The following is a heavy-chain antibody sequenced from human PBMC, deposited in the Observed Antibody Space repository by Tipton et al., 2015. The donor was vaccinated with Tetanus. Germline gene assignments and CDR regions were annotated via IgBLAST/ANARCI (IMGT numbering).Heavy chain of an antibody. Sequence: TLSLTCAVYGGSFSGYYWSWIRQPPGKGLEWIGEINHSGSTNYNPPLKSRVTISVDTSKNQFSLKLSSVTAADTAVYYCARGNYGDYDFDYWGQGTLVTVSS. CDR2: INHSGST. CDR3: ARGNYGDYDFDY. D-gene: IGHD4-17*01. CDR1: GGSFSGYY. J-gene: IGHJ4*02. V-gene: IGHV4-34*01.